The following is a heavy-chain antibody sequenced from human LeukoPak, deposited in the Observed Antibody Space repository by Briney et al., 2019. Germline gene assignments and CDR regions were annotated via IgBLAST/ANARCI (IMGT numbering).Heavy chain of an antibody. Sequence: GGSLRLSCAASGFSFYHYAMSWVRQAPGKGLEWVSAINGNGGSTYYADSVKGRFTISRDNSKNTLSLQMYSLRVEDTAVYYCAKFQAYDILTGYGMDVWGQGTTVTVSS. J-gene: IGHJ6*02. CDR2: INGNGGST. CDR3: AKFQAYDILTGYGMDV. V-gene: IGHV3-23*01. CDR1: GFSFYHYA. D-gene: IGHD3-9*01.